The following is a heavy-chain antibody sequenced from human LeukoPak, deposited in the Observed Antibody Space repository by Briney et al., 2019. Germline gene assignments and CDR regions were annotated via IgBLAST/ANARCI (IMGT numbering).Heavy chain of an antibody. D-gene: IGHD4-23*01. CDR1: GGSISSGSYF. CDR2: LYTSGNT. J-gene: IGHJ5*02. Sequence: PSQTLSLTCTVSGGSISSGSYFWSWIRQPAGKGLEWIGRLYTSGNTNYNPSLKSRVTISIDTSKNQFSLKLSSVTAADTAVYYCARDGYGGNGKPNWFDPWGQGTLVTVSS. CDR3: ARDGYGGNGKPNWFDP. V-gene: IGHV4-61*02.